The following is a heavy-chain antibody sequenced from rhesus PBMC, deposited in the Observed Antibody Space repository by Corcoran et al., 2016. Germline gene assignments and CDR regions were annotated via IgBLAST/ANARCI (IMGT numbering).Heavy chain of an antibody. D-gene: IGHD1-14*01. CDR2: IYGSRGST. J-gene: IGHJ4*01. V-gene: IGHV4-147*01. Sequence: QVQLQESGPGLVKPSETLSLTCAVSGYSISSNYWSWIRQPPGKGVGWIGYIYGSRGSTYDPPSLKSRSTNSTDASKNQFSRKLSSVTAADTAVYYCARDLFGRTGLWGQGVLVTVSS. CDR3: ARDLFGRTGL. CDR1: GYSISSNY.